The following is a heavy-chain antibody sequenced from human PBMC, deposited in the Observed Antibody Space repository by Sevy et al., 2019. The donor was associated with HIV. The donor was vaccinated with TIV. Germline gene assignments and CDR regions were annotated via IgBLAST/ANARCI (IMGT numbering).Heavy chain of an antibody. D-gene: IGHD1-26*01. V-gene: IGHV4-59*08. J-gene: IGHJ4*02. CDR1: GGSITSLY. Sequence: SETLSLTCTVSGGSITSLYWNWIRQPPGKGLEWIANIYYNGHINYNPSLKSRVTLSLDTSKNQFALGLGSLTAADTAMYYCAGENAWGRGYSWGQGTLVTVSS. CDR2: IYYNGHI. CDR3: AGENAWGRGYS.